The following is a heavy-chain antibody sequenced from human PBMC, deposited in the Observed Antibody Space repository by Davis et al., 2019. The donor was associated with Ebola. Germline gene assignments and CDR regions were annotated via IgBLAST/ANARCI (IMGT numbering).Heavy chain of an antibody. D-gene: IGHD1-14*01. Sequence: MPSETLSLTCAVSGDSIRSSNWWNWVRPPPGKGLEWIGESSHSGDTKYNPSLKSRVTVSVDESKNQFSLKLDSVTAADTAVYYCATNRAKKFDNWGQGTLVTVSS. CDR3: ATNRAKKFDN. CDR2: SSHSGDT. V-gene: IGHV4-4*02. CDR1: GDSIRSSNW. J-gene: IGHJ4*02.